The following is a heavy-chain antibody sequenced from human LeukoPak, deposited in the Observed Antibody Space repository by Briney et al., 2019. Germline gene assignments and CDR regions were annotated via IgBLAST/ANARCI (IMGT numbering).Heavy chain of an antibody. CDR1: GFTSTNYA. CDR2: ISGSGDNA. J-gene: IGHJ6*02. Sequence: GGSLRLSCAASGFTSTNYAMGWVRQAPGKGLEWVSTISGSGDNAYYADSVKGRFTISRDNSKNTLHLQMSSLRVEDTAVYYCARDEYCSPINCLDYGLDVWGQGTTVTVSS. CDR3: ARDEYCSPINCLDYGLDV. D-gene: IGHD2-2*01. V-gene: IGHV3-23*01.